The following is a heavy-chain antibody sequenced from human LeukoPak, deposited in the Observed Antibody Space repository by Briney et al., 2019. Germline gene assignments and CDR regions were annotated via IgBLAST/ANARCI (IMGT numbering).Heavy chain of an antibody. CDR1: GFTFSDCA. CDR3: ARSPSPHRIAARSLESGLYFDY. J-gene: IGHJ4*02. CDR2: INHSGST. V-gene: IGHV4-34*01. D-gene: IGHD6-6*01. Sequence: GSLRLSCAASGFTFSDCAMSWVRQPPGKGLEWIGEINHSGSTNYNPSLKSRVTISVDTSKNQFSLKLSSVTAADTAVYYCARSPSPHRIAARSLESGLYFDYWGQGTLVTVSS.